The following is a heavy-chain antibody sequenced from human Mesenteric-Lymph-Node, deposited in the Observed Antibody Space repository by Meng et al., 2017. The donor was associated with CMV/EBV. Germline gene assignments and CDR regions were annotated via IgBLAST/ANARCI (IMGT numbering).Heavy chain of an antibody. J-gene: IGHJ4*02. V-gene: IGHV4-34*01. D-gene: IGHD6-6*01. Sequence: GSLRLSCAVYGGSFSGYYWSWIRQPPGKGLEWIGEINHSGSTNYNPSLKSRVTISVDTSKNQFSLKLSSVTAADTAVYYCARACRRLCRGIAARPFAYWGQGTLVTVSS. CDR1: GGSFSGYY. CDR2: INHSGST. CDR3: ARACRRLCRGIAARPFAY.